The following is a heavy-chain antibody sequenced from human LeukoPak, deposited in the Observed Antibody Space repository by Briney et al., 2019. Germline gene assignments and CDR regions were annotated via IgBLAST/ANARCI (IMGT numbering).Heavy chain of an antibody. CDR1: GFTFSSYA. V-gene: IGHV3-30-3*01. D-gene: IGHD2-8*02. Sequence: GRSLRLSCAASGFTFSSYAMHWVRQAPGKGLEWVAVISYDGSNKYYADSVKGRFTISRDNSKNTLYLQVNSLRAEDTAVYYCARDAVSTGYCDYWGQGTLVTVSS. CDR2: ISYDGSNK. CDR3: ARDAVSTGYCDY. J-gene: IGHJ4*02.